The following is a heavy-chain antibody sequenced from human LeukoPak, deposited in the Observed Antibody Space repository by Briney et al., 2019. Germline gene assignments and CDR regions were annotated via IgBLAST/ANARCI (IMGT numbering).Heavy chain of an antibody. CDR2: ISSNGGST. V-gene: IGHV3-64*01. D-gene: IGHD3-3*01. CDR1: GFTFSSYA. Sequence: GGSLRLSCAASGFTFSSYAMHWVRQAPGKGQEYVSAISSNGGSTYYANSVKGRFTISRDNSKNTLYLQMGSLRAEDMAVYYCARAGDFWSGYDYYYYYGMDVWGQGTTVTVSS. J-gene: IGHJ6*02. CDR3: ARAGDFWSGYDYYYYYGMDV.